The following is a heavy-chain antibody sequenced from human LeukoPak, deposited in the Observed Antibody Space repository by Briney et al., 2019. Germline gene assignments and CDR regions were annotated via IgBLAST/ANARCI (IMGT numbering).Heavy chain of an antibody. V-gene: IGHV1-69*04. J-gene: IGHJ3*02. CDR2: IIPILGIA. CDR3: AIPNQVRSHDAFDI. CDR1: GGTFSSYA. D-gene: IGHD3-10*01. Sequence: SVQVSCKASGGTFSSYAISWVRHAPGQGLEWMGRIIPILGIANYAQKFQGRVTITADNSTSTAYMELSSVRSEDTAVPYCAIPNQVRSHDAFDIWGQGTMVTVSS.